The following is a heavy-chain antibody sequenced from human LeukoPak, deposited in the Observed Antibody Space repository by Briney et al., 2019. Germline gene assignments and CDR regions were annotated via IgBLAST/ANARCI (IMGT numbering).Heavy chain of an antibody. V-gene: IGHV1-3*04. CDR1: GYTFINHA. D-gene: IGHD3-10*02. J-gene: IGHJ1*01. Sequence: GASVKVSCKASGYTFINHAIHWVRQAPGQRLEWMGWINIGNGNTKYSQNFQGRITITRDTSASTAYMELSSLRSEDTAVYYCARDSSDVRSLIAHWGQGTLVTVSS. CDR3: ARDSSDVRSLIAH. CDR2: INIGNGNT.